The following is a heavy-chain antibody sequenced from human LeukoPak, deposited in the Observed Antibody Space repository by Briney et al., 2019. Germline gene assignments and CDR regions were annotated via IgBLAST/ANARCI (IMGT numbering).Heavy chain of an antibody. CDR2: IYTSGST. J-gene: IGHJ6*03. CDR1: GGSISSYY. Sequence: SETLSLTCTVSGGSISSYYWSWIRQPAGKGLEWIGRIYTSGSTNYNPSLKSRVTMSVDTSKNQFSLKLGSVTAADTAVYYCARERYCSSTSCYTVVAYYYYYMDVWGKGTTVTVSS. CDR3: ARERYCSSTSCYTVVAYYYYYMDV. D-gene: IGHD2-2*02. V-gene: IGHV4-4*07.